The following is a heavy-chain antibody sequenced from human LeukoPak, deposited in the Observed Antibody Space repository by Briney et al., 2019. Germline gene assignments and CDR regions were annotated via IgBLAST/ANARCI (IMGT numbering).Heavy chain of an antibody. CDR3: ARGRALTIFGVVGFYDY. CDR1: GGSISSYY. Sequence: SETLSLTCTVPGGSISSYYWSWIRQPPGKGLEWIGHIYYSGSTNYNPSLKSRVTISVDTSKNQFSLKLSSVTAADTAVYYCARGRALTIFGVVGFYDYWGQGTLVTVSS. D-gene: IGHD3-3*01. J-gene: IGHJ4*02. V-gene: IGHV4-59*12. CDR2: IYYSGST.